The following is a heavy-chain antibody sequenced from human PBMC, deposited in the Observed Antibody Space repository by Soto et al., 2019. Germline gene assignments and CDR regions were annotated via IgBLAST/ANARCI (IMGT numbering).Heavy chain of an antibody. Sequence: ASVKVSCKASGYTFTSYYMHWVRQAPRQGLEWMGIINPSGGSTSYAQKFQGRVTMTRDTSTSTVYMELSSLRSEDTAVYYCARAQYYYDSSGYRAHFDYWGQGTLVTVSS. CDR1: GYTFTSYY. J-gene: IGHJ4*02. CDR2: INPSGGST. D-gene: IGHD3-22*01. V-gene: IGHV1-46*01. CDR3: ARAQYYYDSSGYRAHFDY.